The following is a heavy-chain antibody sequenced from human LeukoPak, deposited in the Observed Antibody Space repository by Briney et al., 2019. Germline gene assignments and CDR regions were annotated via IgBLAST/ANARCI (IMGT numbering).Heavy chain of an antibody. V-gene: IGHV3-30*18. Sequence: GGSLRLSCAASGFTFSSYGMHWVRQAPGKGLEWVAVISYDGSNKYYADSVKGRFTISRDNSKNTLYLQMNSLRAEDTAVYYCAKERSIASFGGSYLDYWGQGTLVTGSS. CDR1: GFTFSSYG. J-gene: IGHJ4*02. CDR3: AKERSIASFGGSYLDY. D-gene: IGHD3-16*01. CDR2: ISYDGSNK.